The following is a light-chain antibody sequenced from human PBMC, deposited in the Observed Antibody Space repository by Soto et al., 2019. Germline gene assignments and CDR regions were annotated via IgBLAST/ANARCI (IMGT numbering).Light chain of an antibody. V-gene: IGLV2-14*01. CDR1: SSDVGGYNY. CDR2: EVS. Sequence: QSALTQPASVSGSPGQSITISCTGTSSDVGGYNYVSWYQQHPGKAPKLMIYEVSNRPSGVSNRFYGSKSGNTASLTISGLQAEDEADYYCSSYTSSSTSFGTGTKVTVL. CDR3: SSYTSSSTS. J-gene: IGLJ1*01.